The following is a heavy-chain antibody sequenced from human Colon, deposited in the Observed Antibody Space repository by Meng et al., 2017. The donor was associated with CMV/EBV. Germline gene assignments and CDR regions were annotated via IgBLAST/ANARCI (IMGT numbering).Heavy chain of an antibody. Sequence: GESLKISCSPSGFTFDSYAMHWVRQTPGMGLQWVAFIRFDGTTEYYADAVKGRFTISRDTSKNTLSLEMNSMRAEDTAGYYCAQDPTYYDVVTGHPECKRCDPWGQGTLVTVSS. D-gene: IGHD3-9*01. CDR1: GFTFDSYA. V-gene: IGHV3-30*02. CDR2: IRFDGTTE. CDR3: AQDPTYYDVVTGHPECKRCDP. J-gene: IGHJ5*02.